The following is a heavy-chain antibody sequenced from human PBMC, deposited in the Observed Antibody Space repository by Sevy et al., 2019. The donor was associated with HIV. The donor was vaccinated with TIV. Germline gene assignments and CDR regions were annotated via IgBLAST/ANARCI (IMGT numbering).Heavy chain of an antibody. CDR2: IWYDGSNK. J-gene: IGHJ6*02. Sequence: GGSLRLSCAASGFTFSSYGMHWVRQAPGKGLEWVAVIWYDGSNKYYADSVKGRFTISRDNSKNTLYLQMNSLMAEDTAADYCARTSFECGGGSCYTPPKGRDVWGQGTTVTVSS. D-gene: IGHD2-15*01. CDR1: GFTFSSYG. CDR3: ARTSFECGGGSCYTPPKGRDV. V-gene: IGHV3-33*01.